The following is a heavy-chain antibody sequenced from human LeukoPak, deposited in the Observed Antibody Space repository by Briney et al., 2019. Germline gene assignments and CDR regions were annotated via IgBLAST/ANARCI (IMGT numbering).Heavy chain of an antibody. V-gene: IGHV3-7*03. CDR3: ARNNGMDV. Sequence: GGSLRLSCAASGFALSSHWMTWVRQVPGRGPEWVANVNRDGSETYYLGSVRGRFTISKDNAKNSLYLQMNSLRAEDTALYHCARNNGMDVWGXGTTVIVSS. CDR2: VNRDGSET. J-gene: IGHJ6*02. CDR1: GFALSSHW.